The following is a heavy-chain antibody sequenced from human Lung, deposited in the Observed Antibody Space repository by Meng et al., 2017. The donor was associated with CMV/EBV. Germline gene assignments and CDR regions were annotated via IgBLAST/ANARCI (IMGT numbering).Heavy chain of an antibody. CDR1: GYTFTGYY. Sequence: SVXVSXXASGYTFTGYYMHWVRQAPGQGLEWMGWINPNSGGTNYAQKFQGRVTMTRDTSISTAYMELSRLRSDDTAVYYCARRQYQLVGLAAFDIWGRGTXVAVAS. V-gene: IGHV1-2*02. D-gene: IGHD2-2*01. CDR2: INPNSGGT. CDR3: ARRQYQLVGLAAFDI. J-gene: IGHJ3*02.